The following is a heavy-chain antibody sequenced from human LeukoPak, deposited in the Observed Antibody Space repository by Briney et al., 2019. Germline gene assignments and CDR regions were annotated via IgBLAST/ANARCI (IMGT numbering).Heavy chain of an antibody. CDR3: ARGRWTGNYFDY. D-gene: IGHD1-14*01. J-gene: IGHJ4*02. CDR2: IYSGGST. CDR1: GFTVSSNY. V-gene: IGHV3-53*01. Sequence: GGSLRLSCAASGFTVSSNYMSWVRQAPGKGLEWVSVIYSGGSTYYADSVKGRFTISRDNSRNTLYLQMNSLRAEDTAVYYCARGRWTGNYFDYWGQGTLVTVSS.